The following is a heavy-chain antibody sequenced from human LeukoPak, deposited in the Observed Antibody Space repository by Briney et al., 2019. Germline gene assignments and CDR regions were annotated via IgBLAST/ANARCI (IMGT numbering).Heavy chain of an antibody. CDR3: ARGIGEATQFDC. J-gene: IGHJ4*02. V-gene: IGHV4-59*01. Sequence: PSETLSLTCTASGGSINSYYWNWIRQPPGKGLEWIGYLYYRGNTNYNPSLRSRVTISGDTSRKKFSLKLSSVTAADTAVYFCARGIGEATQFDCWGQGTLVTVSS. CDR2: LYYRGNT. CDR1: GGSINSYY. D-gene: IGHD5-12*01.